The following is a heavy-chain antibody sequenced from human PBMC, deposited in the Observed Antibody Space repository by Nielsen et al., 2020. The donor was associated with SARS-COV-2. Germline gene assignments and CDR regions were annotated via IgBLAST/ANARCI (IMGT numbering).Heavy chain of an antibody. Sequence: GESLKISCAASGITFSRHGMHRVRQAPGKGLEWVAVISSDGSDKIYTESVKGRFTISRDNSKNTLYLQMNSLRVEDTAVYYCARGSWDDWGQGTLVTVSS. CDR1: GITFSRHG. J-gene: IGHJ4*02. CDR2: ISSDGSDK. V-gene: IGHV3-33*05. CDR3: ARGSWDD. D-gene: IGHD6-19*01.